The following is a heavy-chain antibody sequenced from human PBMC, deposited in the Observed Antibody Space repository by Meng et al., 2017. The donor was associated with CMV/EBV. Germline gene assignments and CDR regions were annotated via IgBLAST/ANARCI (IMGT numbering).Heavy chain of an antibody. Sequence: GSLRLSCTVPGGSISSSSYYGGWIRQPPGKGLEWIGSIYYSGSTYYNPSLKSRATISVDTSKNQFSLKLSSVTAADTAVNYCARHEGPYCSSTSCPSFPWDYYYYGMDVWGQGTTVTVSS. J-gene: IGHJ6*02. CDR3: ARHEGPYCSSTSCPSFPWDYYYYGMDV. V-gene: IGHV4-39*01. CDR2: IYYSGST. CDR1: GGSISSSSYY. D-gene: IGHD2-2*01.